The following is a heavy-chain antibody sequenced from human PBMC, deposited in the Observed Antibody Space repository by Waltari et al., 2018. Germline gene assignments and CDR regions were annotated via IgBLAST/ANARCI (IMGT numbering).Heavy chain of an antibody. CDR1: GGTFSSYA. Sequence: QVQLVQSGAEVKKPGSSVKVSCKASGGTFSSYAISWVRQAPGKGLEWVAVISYDGSNKYYADSVKGRFTIARDNSKNTLYLQMNSLRAEDTAVYYCAREVEYSSSHFDYWGQGTLVTVSS. D-gene: IGHD6-6*01. CDR2: ISYDGSNK. J-gene: IGHJ4*02. CDR3: AREVEYSSSHFDY. V-gene: IGHV3-30*01.